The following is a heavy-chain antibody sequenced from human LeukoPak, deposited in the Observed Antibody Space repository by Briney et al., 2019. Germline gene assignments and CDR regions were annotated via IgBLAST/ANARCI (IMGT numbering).Heavy chain of an antibody. J-gene: IGHJ4*02. D-gene: IGHD6-19*01. V-gene: IGHV4-59*01. CDR3: ATSDSSGWYDFDY. CDR1: GGSISSYY. CDR2: IYYSGST. Sequence: PSETLSLTCTVSGGSISSYYWSWIRQPPGKGLEWLGYIYYSGSTNYNPSLKSRVTISVDTSKNQFSLKLSSVTAADTAVYYCATSDSSGWYDFDYWGQGTLVTVSS.